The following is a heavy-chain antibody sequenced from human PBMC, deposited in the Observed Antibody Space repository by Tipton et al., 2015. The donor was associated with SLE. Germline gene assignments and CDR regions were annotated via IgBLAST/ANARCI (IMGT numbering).Heavy chain of an antibody. Sequence: SLRLSCAASGFTFSSYSMNWVRQAPGKGLEWVSSISSSSSYIYYADSVKGRFTISRDNAKNSLYLQMNSLRAEDTAVYYCARDGGLDLRLERPPYYYYYMDVWGKGTTVTVSS. CDR3: ARDGGLDLRLERPPYYYYYMDV. V-gene: IGHV3-21*01. CDR1: GFTFSSYS. D-gene: IGHD1-1*01. CDR2: ISSSSSYI. J-gene: IGHJ6*03.